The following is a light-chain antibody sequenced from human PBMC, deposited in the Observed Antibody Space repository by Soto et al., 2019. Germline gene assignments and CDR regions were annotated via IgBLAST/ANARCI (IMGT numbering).Light chain of an antibody. V-gene: IGKV1-5*03. CDR1: QSISSW. J-gene: IGKJ4*01. Sequence: DIQMTQSPSTMSASVGDRVTITFRASQSISSWLAWYQQKPGKAPKLLIYKASTLESGVPSRFSGSGSGTEFTLTISSLQPDDFATYYCQQYNSVSLLTFGGGTKVDI. CDR2: KAS. CDR3: QQYNSVSLLT.